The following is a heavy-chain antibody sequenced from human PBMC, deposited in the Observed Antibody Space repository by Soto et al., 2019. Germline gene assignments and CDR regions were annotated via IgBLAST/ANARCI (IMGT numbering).Heavy chain of an antibody. CDR2: INTAGSTK. CDR3: ARDRAPENGYNSNFDY. V-gene: IGHV3-48*03. Sequence: GGSLRLSCAASGFTFSNFEMHWVRQAPGKGLEWVSYINTAGSTKYYAESVKGRFTISRDNARNSLFLQMNSLRAEDTAVYYCARDRAPENGYNSNFDYWGQGALVTVSS. J-gene: IGHJ4*02. CDR1: GFTFSNFE. D-gene: IGHD5-12*01.